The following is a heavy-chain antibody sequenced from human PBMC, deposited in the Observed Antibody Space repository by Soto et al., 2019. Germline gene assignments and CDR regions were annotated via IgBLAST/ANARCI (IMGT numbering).Heavy chain of an antibody. V-gene: IGHV4-59*01. Sequence: SETLSLTCTVSGGSISSYYWSWIRQPPGKGLEWIGYIYYSGSTNYNPSLKSRVTISVDTSKNQFSLKLSSVTAADTAVYYCACTSHYDFWTSMVYVLCKETTLTVSS. CDR2: IYYSGST. CDR1: GGSISSYY. D-gene: IGHD3-3*01. J-gene: IGHJ6*04. CDR3: ACTSHYDFWTSMVYV.